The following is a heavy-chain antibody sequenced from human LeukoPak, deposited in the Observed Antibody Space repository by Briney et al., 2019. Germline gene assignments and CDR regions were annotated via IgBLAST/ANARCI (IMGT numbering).Heavy chain of an antibody. V-gene: IGHV3-30*04. CDR2: ISYDGSNK. CDR3: ARVIAAEDY. CDR1: GFTFSSYA. Sequence: GGSLRLSCAASGFTFSSYAMRWVRQAPGKGLEWVAVISYDGSNKYYADSVKGRFTISRDNSKNTLYLQMNSLRAEDTAVYYCARVIAAEDYWGQGTLVTVSS. J-gene: IGHJ4*02. D-gene: IGHD6-13*01.